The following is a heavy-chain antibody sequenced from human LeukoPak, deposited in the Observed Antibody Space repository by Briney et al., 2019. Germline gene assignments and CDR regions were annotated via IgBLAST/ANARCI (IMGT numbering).Heavy chain of an antibody. J-gene: IGHJ4*02. CDR3: AKDAAAGTSYFDY. CDR2: ISYDGSNK. V-gene: IGHV3-30*18. CDR1: GFTFSSYG. Sequence: PGGSLRLSCAASGFTFSSYGMHWVRQAPGKGLEWVAVISYDGSNKYYADSVKGRFTISRDNSKNTLYLQMNSLRAEDTAVYYCAKDAAAGTSYFDYWGQGTLVTVSS. D-gene: IGHD6-13*01.